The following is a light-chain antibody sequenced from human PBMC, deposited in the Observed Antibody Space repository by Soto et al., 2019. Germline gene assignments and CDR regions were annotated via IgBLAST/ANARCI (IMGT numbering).Light chain of an antibody. V-gene: IGKV1-5*03. CDR2: KAS. CDR3: QQYSSWWT. CDR1: QSISSW. J-gene: IGKJ1*01. Sequence: DIQMTQSPSTLSASVGDRVTITCRASQSISSWLAWYQQKPGKDPKLLIYKASSLESGVPSRFSGSGSGTEFTLTISSLQPDDFATYYCQQYSSWWTFGQGTKVEIK.